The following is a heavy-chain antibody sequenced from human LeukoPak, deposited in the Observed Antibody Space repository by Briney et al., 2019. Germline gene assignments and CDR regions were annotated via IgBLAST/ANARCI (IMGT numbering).Heavy chain of an antibody. Sequence: PGGPLRLSCAASGFTFSSYDMHWVRQATGKGLEWVSAIGTAGDTYYPGSVKGRFTISRDNAKNSLYLQMNSLRAEDTAVYYCARESRGYDILTGKYHRGYYSYYMDVWGKGTTVTVSS. V-gene: IGHV3-13*01. CDR1: GFTFSSYD. CDR2: IGTAGDT. D-gene: IGHD3-9*01. J-gene: IGHJ6*03. CDR3: ARESRGYDILTGKYHRGYYSYYMDV.